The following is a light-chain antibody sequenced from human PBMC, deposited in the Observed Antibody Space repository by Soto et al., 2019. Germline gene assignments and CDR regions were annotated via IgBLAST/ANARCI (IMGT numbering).Light chain of an antibody. Sequence: DIQMTQSPSTQSASVGDRVTITCRASQSISSWLAWYQQKPGKAPKLLIYDASSLESGIPSRFSGSGSGTEFTLTISSLQPDDFAPYYCQQYNSYSYTFGQGTKLEIK. CDR1: QSISSW. J-gene: IGKJ2*01. V-gene: IGKV1-5*01. CDR2: DAS. CDR3: QQYNSYSYT.